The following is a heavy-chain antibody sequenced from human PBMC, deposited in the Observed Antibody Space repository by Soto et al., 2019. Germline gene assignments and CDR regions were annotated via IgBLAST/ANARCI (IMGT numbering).Heavy chain of an antibody. Sequence: ASVKVSCKVSGYTLTELSMHWVRQAPGKGLEWMGGFDPEDGETIYAQKFQGRVTMTEDTSTDTAYMELSSLRSEDTAVYYCATGALLRFLDRMVGRHYYYYGMDVWGQGTTVTVSS. D-gene: IGHD3-3*01. CDR2: FDPEDGET. V-gene: IGHV1-24*01. J-gene: IGHJ6*02. CDR1: GYTLTELS. CDR3: ATGALLRFLDRMVGRHYYYYGMDV.